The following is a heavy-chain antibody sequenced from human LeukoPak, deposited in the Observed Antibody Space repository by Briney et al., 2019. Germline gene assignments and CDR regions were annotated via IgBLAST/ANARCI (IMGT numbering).Heavy chain of an antibody. J-gene: IGHJ3*02. V-gene: IGHV1-69*01. CDR1: GGTFSSYA. CDR3: ASAVVPVQPWSLNAFDI. CDR2: IIPIFGTA. D-gene: IGHD2-2*01. Sequence: SVKVSCKASGGTFSSYAISWVRQAPGQGLEWMGGIIPIFGTANYAQKFQGRVTITADESTSTAYMELSSLRSEDTAVYYCASAVVPVQPWSLNAFDIWGQGTMVTVSS.